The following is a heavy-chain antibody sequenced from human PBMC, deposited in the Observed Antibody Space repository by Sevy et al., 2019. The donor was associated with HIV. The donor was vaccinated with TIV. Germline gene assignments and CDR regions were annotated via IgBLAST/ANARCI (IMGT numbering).Heavy chain of an antibody. J-gene: IGHJ4*02. Sequence: SETLSLTCAVSGYSISSGYYWGWIRQPPGRGLEWIGSISHSGSTYYNPSLKRRFTISVDTSKNQFSLKLSSVTAADTAVYYCARSVSGFDYWGQGTLVTVSS. CDR1: GYSISSGYY. D-gene: IGHD3-16*01. V-gene: IGHV4-38-2*01. CDR3: ARSVSGFDY. CDR2: ISHSGST.